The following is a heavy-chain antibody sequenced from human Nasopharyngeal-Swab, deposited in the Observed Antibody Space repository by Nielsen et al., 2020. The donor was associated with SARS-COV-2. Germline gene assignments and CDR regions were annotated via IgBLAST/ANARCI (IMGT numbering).Heavy chain of an antibody. V-gene: IGHV5-51*01. CDR3: ARHAKIDSGITWAGWAP. D-gene: IGHD1-26*01. CDR2: IYPGDSDT. Sequence: ESLKISCKGSGYSFTSYWIGWVRQMPGKGLEWMGIIYPGDSDTRYSPSFQGQVTISADKSISTAYLQWSSLKASDTAMYYCARHAKIDSGITWAGWAPWGKGTTVTVSS. CDR1: GYSFTSYW. J-gene: IGHJ6*04.